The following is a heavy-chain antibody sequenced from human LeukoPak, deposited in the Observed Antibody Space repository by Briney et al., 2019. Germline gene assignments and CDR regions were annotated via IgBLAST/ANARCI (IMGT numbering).Heavy chain of an antibody. D-gene: IGHD6-13*01. Sequence: PSETLSLTCTVSGGSISSGGYYWSWIRQHPGKGLEWIGYTYYSGNTYYNPSLKSRVTISVDTSKNQFSLKLSSVTDADTAVYYCATRGYGSTWHSQNWGQGTLVTVSS. J-gene: IGHJ4*02. CDR3: ATRGYGSTWHSQN. CDR2: TYYSGNT. V-gene: IGHV4-31*03. CDR1: GGSISSGGYY.